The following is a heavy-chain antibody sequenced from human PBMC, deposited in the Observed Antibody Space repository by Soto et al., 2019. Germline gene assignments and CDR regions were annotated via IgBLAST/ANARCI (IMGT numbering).Heavy chain of an antibody. Sequence: GGSLRLSCAASGFNFRSYAMRWVRQAPGKGLEWVSFIRGSSGNIYYGDSVRGRFTISRDNAKKSVHLQMNGLRVEDTAIYSGARTWIRFGPNDYWGQGAPVTVSS. D-gene: IGHD3-16*01. CDR1: GFNFRSYA. CDR3: ARTWIRFGPNDY. V-gene: IGHV3-21*01. CDR2: IRGSSGNI. J-gene: IGHJ4*02.